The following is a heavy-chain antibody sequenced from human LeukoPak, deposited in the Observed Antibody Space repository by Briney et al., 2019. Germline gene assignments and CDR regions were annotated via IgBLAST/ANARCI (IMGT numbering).Heavy chain of an antibody. V-gene: IGHV3-21*01. Sequence: AGGSLRLSCAASGFTFSSYSMNWVRQAPGKGLEWVSSISSSSSYIYYADSVKGRFTISRDNAKNSLYLQMNSLRAEDTAVYYCARDFSRDGYNSYYMDVWGKGTTVTVSS. CDR2: ISSSSSYI. D-gene: IGHD5-24*01. CDR1: GFTFSSYS. J-gene: IGHJ6*03. CDR3: ARDFSRDGYNSYYMDV.